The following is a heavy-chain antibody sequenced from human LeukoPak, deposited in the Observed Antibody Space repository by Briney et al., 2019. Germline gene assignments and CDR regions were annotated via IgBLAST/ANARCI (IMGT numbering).Heavy chain of an antibody. J-gene: IGHJ4*02. D-gene: IGHD2-8*01. CDR1: GYTFTSYG. CDR3: ARDLMAVTPSYFDY. CDR2: ISAYNGNT. Sequence: ASVKVSCKASGYTFTSYGISWVRQAPGQGLEWMGWISAYNGNTNYAQKLQGRVTMTTDTSTSTAYMELRSLRSDDTGMYYCARDLMAVTPSYFDYWGQGTLVTVSS. V-gene: IGHV1-18*01.